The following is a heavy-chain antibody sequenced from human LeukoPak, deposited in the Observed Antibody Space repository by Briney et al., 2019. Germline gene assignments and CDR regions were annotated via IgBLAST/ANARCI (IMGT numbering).Heavy chain of an antibody. CDR2: IYYSGST. CDR3: ARGRRNWFDP. J-gene: IGHJ5*02. Sequence: SETPSLTCTVSGGSISSYYWSWNRQPPGKGLEWIGYIYYSGSTNYNPSLKSRVTISVDTSKNQFSLKLSSVTAADTAVYYCARGRRNWFDPWGQGTLVTVSS. V-gene: IGHV4-59*12. CDR1: GGSISSYY.